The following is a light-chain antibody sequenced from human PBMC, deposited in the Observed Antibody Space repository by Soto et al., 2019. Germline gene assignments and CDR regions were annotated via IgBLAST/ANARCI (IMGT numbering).Light chain of an antibody. CDR1: QDISNY. CDR3: QQYENLPLT. V-gene: IGKV1-33*01. CDR2: DAS. Sequence: IQMTQSPSSLSASVGDRVTITCQASQDISNYLKWYQQKPGKAPKLLFYDASNVETGVPSRFSGSGSGTDFTFTISSLQPEDIATYYCQQYENLPLTFGGGTKVEIK. J-gene: IGKJ4*01.